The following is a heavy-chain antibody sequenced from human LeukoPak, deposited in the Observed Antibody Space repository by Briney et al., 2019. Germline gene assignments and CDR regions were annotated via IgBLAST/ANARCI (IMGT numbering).Heavy chain of an antibody. CDR1: GYTLTELS. Sequence: ASVRVSCKVSGYTLTELSMHWVRQAPGKGLEWMGGFDPEDGETIYAQKFQGRVTMTEDTSTDTAYMELSSLRSEDTAVYYCATAELRYFDWLLKQYYFDYWGQGTLVTVSS. CDR2: FDPEDGET. CDR3: ATAELRYFDWLLKQYYFDY. V-gene: IGHV1-24*01. J-gene: IGHJ4*02. D-gene: IGHD3-9*01.